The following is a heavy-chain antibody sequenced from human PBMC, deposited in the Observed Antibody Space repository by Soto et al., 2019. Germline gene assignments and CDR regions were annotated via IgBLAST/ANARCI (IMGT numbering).Heavy chain of an antibody. CDR3: ARILRVGATDWYFDL. J-gene: IGHJ2*01. V-gene: IGHV2-26*01. CDR2: IFSNDEK. D-gene: IGHD1-26*01. CDR1: GFSLSNARMG. Sequence: QVTLKESGPVLVKPTETLTLTCTVSGFSLSNARMGVSWIRQPPGKALEWLAHIFSNDEKSYSTSLKSRLTTSKDTSKSQVVLTMTNMDPVDTATYYCARILRVGATDWYFDLWGRGTLVTVSS.